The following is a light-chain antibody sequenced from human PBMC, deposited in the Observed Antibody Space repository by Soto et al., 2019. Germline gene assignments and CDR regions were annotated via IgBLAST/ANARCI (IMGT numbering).Light chain of an antibody. J-gene: IGKJ2*01. CDR2: LGS. V-gene: IGKV2-28*01. CDR1: QSLLHSNGYNY. CDR3: MQALRTPVT. Sequence: DIVMTQSPLSLPVTPGEPASISCRSSQSLLHSNGYNYLDWYLQKPGQSPQLLIYLGSNRASGVPDRFSGSGSGTDFTLKISSVESDDVGVYYCMQALRTPVTFGQGTKLEIK.